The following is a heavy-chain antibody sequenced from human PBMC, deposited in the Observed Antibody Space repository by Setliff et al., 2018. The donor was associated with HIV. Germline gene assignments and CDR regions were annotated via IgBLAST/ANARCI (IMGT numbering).Heavy chain of an antibody. D-gene: IGHD2-2*01. J-gene: IGHJ3*02. V-gene: IGHV1-69-2*01. CDR2: VDPEDDKT. CDR3: ATAPGYCSSTSCQGAFDI. CDR1: RSTFTDYY. Sequence: GASVKVSCKASRSTFTDYYMHWVQQAPGKGLEWMGRVDPEDDKTIYAEKFQGRVTITADTSTDTAYMELSSLRSEDTAVYYCATAPGYCSSTSCQGAFDIWGQGTMVTVSS.